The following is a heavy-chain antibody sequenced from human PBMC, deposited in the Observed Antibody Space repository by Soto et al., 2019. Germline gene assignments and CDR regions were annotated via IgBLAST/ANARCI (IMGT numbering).Heavy chain of an antibody. D-gene: IGHD2-2*02. Sequence: WWSLRVSCVAAGFAPNTFAMHWVRQAPGKGVEWEAVVSYDGSEKYYVDSVKGRFTISKDNSKNTLYLQMNSLRPEDTAVYYCAKSPNFYCSSPNCYKYYFDHWGQGTRVAFSA. CDR2: VSYDGSEK. CDR3: AKSPNFYCSSPNCYKYYFDH. J-gene: IGHJ4*02. CDR1: GFAPNTFA. V-gene: IGHV3-30*18.